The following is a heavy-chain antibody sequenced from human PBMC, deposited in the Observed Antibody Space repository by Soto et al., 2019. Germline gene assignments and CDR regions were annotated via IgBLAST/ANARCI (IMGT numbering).Heavy chain of an antibody. Sequence: PSETLSPTCAFPGRSFHGYYWSWNPPSPGKGLEWMGDINHSGGTNYNPSLKSRVTISGDTSRSQFSLRLSSVTAADTAVYYCARGLPLSGNFWNGYYYFDSWGLGTLVTVSS. V-gene: IGHV4-34*01. CDR3: ARGLPLSGNFWNGYYYFDS. J-gene: IGHJ4*02. CDR2: INHSGGT. D-gene: IGHD3-3*01. CDR1: GRSFHGYY.